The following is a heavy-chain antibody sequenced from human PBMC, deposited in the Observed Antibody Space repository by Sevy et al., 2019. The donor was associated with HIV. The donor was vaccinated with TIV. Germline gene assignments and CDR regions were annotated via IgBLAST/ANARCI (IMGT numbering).Heavy chain of an antibody. V-gene: IGHV3-21*01. CDR1: GFTFSSYS. CDR3: ARDRSGSYSTPFDY. Sequence: GGSLRLSCAASGFTFSSYSMNWVRQAPGKGLEWVSSIISSSSYIYYADSVKGRFTISRDNAKNSLYLQMNSLRAEDTAVYYCARDRSGSYSTPFDYWGQGTLVTVSS. D-gene: IGHD1-26*01. J-gene: IGHJ4*02. CDR2: IISSSSYI.